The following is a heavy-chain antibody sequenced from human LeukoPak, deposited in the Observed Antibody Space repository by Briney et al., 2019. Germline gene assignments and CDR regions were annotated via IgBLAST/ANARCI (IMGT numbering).Heavy chain of an antibody. Sequence: GASVKVSCKASGYTFTSYYMHWVRQAPGQGLEWMGIINPSGGSTSYAQKFQGRVTMTRDMSTSTVYMELSSLRSEDTAVYYCARSHREMVGYYYYYMDVWGKGTTVTVSS. V-gene: IGHV1-46*01. CDR1: GYTFTSYY. CDR3: ARSHREMVGYYYYYMDV. CDR2: INPSGGST. J-gene: IGHJ6*03. D-gene: IGHD5-24*01.